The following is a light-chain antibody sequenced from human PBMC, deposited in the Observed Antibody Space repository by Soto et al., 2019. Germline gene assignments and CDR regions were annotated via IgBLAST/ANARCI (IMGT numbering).Light chain of an antibody. CDR2: DAS. J-gene: IGKJ2*01. Sequence: EIVLTQSPGTLSLSPGERATLSCRASESVSGSYLAWYQQKPGQAPRLLIYDASSRATGISDRFSGSGSGTDFSLTVSRLEPEDFALYFCQQYGTSPTTFGQGTKLEIK. CDR3: QQYGTSPTT. V-gene: IGKV3-20*01. CDR1: ESVSGSY.